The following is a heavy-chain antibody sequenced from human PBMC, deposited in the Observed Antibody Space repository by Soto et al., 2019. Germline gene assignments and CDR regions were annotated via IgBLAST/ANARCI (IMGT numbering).Heavy chain of an antibody. D-gene: IGHD6-19*01. J-gene: IGHJ4*02. V-gene: IGHV1-46*01. CDR2: INPNGVNT. CDR3: GRDTSGLDY. CDR1: GYTFASHY. Sequence: QVQLVPSGAEVKKPGASVKVSCQASGYTFASHYIPWVRQAPGQGLEWMGVINPNGVNTRYAQRFQDRLTLTSYTPTNTVYLDLSSLSSDDTAVYYCGRDTSGLDYWGQGTLVTVSS.